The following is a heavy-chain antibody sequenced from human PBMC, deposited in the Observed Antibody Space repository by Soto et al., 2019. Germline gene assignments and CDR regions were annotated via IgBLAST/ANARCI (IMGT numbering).Heavy chain of an antibody. CDR2: IYYSGST. Sequence: SETLSLTCTVSGGSISSSSYYWGWIRQPPGKGREWIGSIYYSGSTYYNPSLKSRVTISVDTSKNQFSLKLSSVTAADTAVYYCARAEVAGTFDYWGQGTLVTVSS. CDR3: ARAEVAGTFDY. CDR1: GGSISSSSYY. J-gene: IGHJ4*02. D-gene: IGHD6-19*01. V-gene: IGHV4-39*01.